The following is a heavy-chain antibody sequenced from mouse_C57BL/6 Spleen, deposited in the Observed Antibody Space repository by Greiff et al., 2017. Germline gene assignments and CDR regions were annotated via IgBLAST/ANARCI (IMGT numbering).Heavy chain of an antibody. CDR3: THGYSWFAY. CDR2: IRLKSDNYAT. V-gene: IGHV6-3*01. CDR1: GFTFSNYW. J-gene: IGHJ3*01. D-gene: IGHD2-3*01. Sequence: EVQGVESGGGLVQPGGSMKLSCVASGFTFSNYWMNWVRQSPEKGLEWVAQIRLKSDNYATHYAESVKGRFTISRDDSKSSVYLQMNNLRAEDTGIYYCTHGYSWFAYWGQGTLVTVSA.